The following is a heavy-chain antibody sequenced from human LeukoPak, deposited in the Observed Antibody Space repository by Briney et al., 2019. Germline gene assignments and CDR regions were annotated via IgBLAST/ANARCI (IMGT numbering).Heavy chain of an antibody. Sequence: GGSLRLSCAASGFTFSSCWMHWVRQAPGKGLVWVSRINGDGSSTTYADSVRGRFTISRDNAKNTLYLQMDSLRDEDTAVYYCARVGGYNSYFDYWGQGSLVTVSS. J-gene: IGHJ4*02. D-gene: IGHD5-24*01. CDR1: GFTFSSCW. CDR3: ARVGGYNSYFDY. V-gene: IGHV3-74*03. CDR2: INGDGSST.